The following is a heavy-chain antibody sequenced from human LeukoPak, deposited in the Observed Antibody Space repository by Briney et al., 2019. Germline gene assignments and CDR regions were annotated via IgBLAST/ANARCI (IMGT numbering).Heavy chain of an antibody. D-gene: IGHD3-22*01. V-gene: IGHV3-23*01. Sequence: GGSLRLSCAASGFTFNSYAMSWVRQAPGKGLEWVSAVSDSGGITYYADPVKGRFTISRDNSKNTLYLQINSLRAEDTAVYYCAKDQGISGYYYHWFDPWGQGTLVTVSS. J-gene: IGHJ5*02. CDR1: GFTFNSYA. CDR2: VSDSGGIT. CDR3: AKDQGISGYYYHWFDP.